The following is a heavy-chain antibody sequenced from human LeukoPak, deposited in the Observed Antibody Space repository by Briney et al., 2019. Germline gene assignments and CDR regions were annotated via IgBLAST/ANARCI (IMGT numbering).Heavy chain of an antibody. J-gene: IGHJ4*02. CDR2: IFYDGSRT. V-gene: IGHV3-30*04. Sequence: GGSLRLSCAASGFTFSSNTMYWVRQAPGKGLEWVALIFYDGSRTLYADSVKGRFTISRDNSKSTQYLQMNSLRVEDTAVYYCARVRGVPASWAIDFWGQGTLVTVSS. D-gene: IGHD2-2*01. CDR1: GFTFSSNT. CDR3: ARVRGVPASWAIDF.